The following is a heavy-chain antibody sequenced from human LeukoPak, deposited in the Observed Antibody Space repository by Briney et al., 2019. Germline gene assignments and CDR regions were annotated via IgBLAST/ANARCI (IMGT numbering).Heavy chain of an antibody. CDR3: ARAVVARIAAAGTLGY. V-gene: IGHV3-30*04. Sequence: GGSLRLSCAASGFTFSSYAMHWVRQAPGKGLEWVALITYDGYYKYYSDSVKGRFTISSDTSKNTLYLQMNSLRAEDTAVYYCARAVVARIAAAGTLGYWGQGTLVTVSS. D-gene: IGHD6-13*01. CDR2: ITYDGYYK. J-gene: IGHJ4*02. CDR1: GFTFSSYA.